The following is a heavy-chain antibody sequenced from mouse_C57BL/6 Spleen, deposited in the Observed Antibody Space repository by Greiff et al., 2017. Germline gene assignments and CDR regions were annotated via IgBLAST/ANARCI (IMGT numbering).Heavy chain of an antibody. CDR2: IYPGDGDT. D-gene: IGHD2-3*01. V-gene: IGHV1-82*01. Sequence: VQVVESGPELVKPGASVKISCKASGYAFSSSWMNWVKQRPGKGLEWIGRIYPGDGDTNYNGKFKGKATLTADKSSSTAYMQLSSLTSEDSAVYFCAREDDGYYFDYWGQGTTLTVSS. CDR3: AREDDGYYFDY. J-gene: IGHJ2*01. CDR1: GYAFSSSW.